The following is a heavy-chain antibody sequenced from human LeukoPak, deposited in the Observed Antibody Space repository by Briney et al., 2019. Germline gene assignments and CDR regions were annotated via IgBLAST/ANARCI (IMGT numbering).Heavy chain of an antibody. V-gene: IGHV1-46*01. J-gene: IGHJ6*02. CDR3: ARDSALCGGDCYSPYYYGMDV. CDR1: GYTFTSYY. D-gene: IGHD2-21*02. CDR2: INPSGGST. Sequence: GASVKVSCKASGYTFTSYYMHWVRQAPGQGLEWMGIINPSGGSTSYAQKFQGRVTMTRDTSTSTVYMELSSLRSEDTAVYYCARDSALCGGDCYSPYYYGMDVWGQGTTVTVSS.